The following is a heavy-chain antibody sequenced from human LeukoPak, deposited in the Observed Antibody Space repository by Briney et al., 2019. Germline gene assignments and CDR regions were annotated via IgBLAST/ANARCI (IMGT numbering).Heavy chain of an antibody. Sequence: PGGSLRLSCAASGFEFSSYSMSWVRHAPGKGLEWVSVIYGGGSTYYADSVKGRFTISRDTPKNTLYLQMNSLRVEDTAVYYCASWPVGWYGEDSWGQGTLVTVSS. CDR2: IYGGGST. J-gene: IGHJ4*02. CDR1: GFEFSSYS. D-gene: IGHD6-19*01. V-gene: IGHV3-53*01. CDR3: ASWPVGWYGEDS.